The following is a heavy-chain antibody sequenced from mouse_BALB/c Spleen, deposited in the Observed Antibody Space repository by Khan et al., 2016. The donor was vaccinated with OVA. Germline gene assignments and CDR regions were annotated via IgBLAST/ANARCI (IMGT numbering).Heavy chain of an antibody. CDR1: GFNIKDTY. V-gene: IGHV14-3*02. D-gene: IGHD2-1*01. CDR3: ATLYGNPMAF. Sequence: VQLKQSGAELVKPGAPVKLSCSASGFNIKDTYIHWMKQRPEQGLEWIGRIDPPNDDSKYGPKFQAKATLTADTSSNTAYLQISSLTSEDTAVYYCATLYGNPMAFWGQGTLVSVSA. J-gene: IGHJ3*01. CDR2: IDPPNDDS.